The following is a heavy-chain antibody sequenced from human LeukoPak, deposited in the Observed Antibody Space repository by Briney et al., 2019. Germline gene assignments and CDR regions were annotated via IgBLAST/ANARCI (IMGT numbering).Heavy chain of an antibody. D-gene: IGHD3-3*01. Sequence: ASVKVSCKASGYSFTRFGITWVRQAPGQGLEWMGWISALYGHTNYAQKFQGRVTITADESTSTAYMELSSLRSEDTAVYYCASGSFDWSGYSAVDYWGQGTLVTVSS. V-gene: IGHV1-18*01. CDR1: GYSFTRFG. CDR2: ISALYGHT. J-gene: IGHJ4*02. CDR3: ASGSFDWSGYSAVDY.